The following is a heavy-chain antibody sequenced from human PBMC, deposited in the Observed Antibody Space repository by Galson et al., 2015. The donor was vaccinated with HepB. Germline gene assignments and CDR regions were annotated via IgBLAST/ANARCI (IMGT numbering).Heavy chain of an antibody. CDR1: GYTFTSYG. J-gene: IGHJ4*02. CDR2: ISAYNGNT. V-gene: IGHV1-18*04. Sequence: SVKVSCKASGYTFTSYGISWVRQAPGQGLEWMGWISAYNGNTNYAQKLQGRVTMTTDTSTSTAYMGLRSLRSDDTAVYYCARAALWFGELLNFDYWGQGTLVTVSS. D-gene: IGHD3-10*01. CDR3: ARAALWFGELLNFDY.